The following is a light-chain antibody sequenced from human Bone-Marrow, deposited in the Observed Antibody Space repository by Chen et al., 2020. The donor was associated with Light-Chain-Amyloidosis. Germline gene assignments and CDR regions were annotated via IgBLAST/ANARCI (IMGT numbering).Light chain of an antibody. J-gene: IGKJ4*01. CDR1: QTISSNY. CDR3: QQYGTSPLT. V-gene: IGKV3-20*01. CDR2: GSS. Sequence: ELVLTQSPGPLSLSPGEGANLSCRASQTISSNYLTWYQQKFGQAPRLLIYGSSSRATGIPDRFTGSGSGTDLTLTINRLEPEDFAMYYCQQYGTSPLTFGGGTKVEIK.